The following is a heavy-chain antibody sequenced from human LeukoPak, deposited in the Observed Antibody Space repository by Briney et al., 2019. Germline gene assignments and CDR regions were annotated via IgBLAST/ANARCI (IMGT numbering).Heavy chain of an antibody. CDR3: ARKGGPAAPFDS. CDR1: SYSISSGYF. CDR2: IHHTGNA. D-gene: IGHD2-2*01. J-gene: IGHJ4*02. V-gene: IGHV4-38-2*01. Sequence: SETLSLTCVVSSYSISSGYFWGWIRQPPGKGLEWIGIIHHTGNAYYNPSLKSRVTISVDTSKNQISLNLNSVTAADTAVYYCARKGGPAAPFDSWGQGTLVTVSS.